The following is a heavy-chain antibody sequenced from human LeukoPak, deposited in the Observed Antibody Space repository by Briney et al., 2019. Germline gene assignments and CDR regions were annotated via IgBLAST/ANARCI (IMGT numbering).Heavy chain of an antibody. CDR2: INPNSGGT. V-gene: IGHV1-2*02. CDR1: GYTFTGHY. J-gene: IGHJ4*02. CDR3: ARSISGWHDY. D-gene: IGHD6-19*01. Sequence: GASVKVSCKASGYTFTGHYMHWVRQAPGQGLEWMGWINPNSGGTNYPQKFQGRVTMTRDTSITTANMELGSLGSDDTAVYYCARSISGWHDYWGQGTLVTVSS.